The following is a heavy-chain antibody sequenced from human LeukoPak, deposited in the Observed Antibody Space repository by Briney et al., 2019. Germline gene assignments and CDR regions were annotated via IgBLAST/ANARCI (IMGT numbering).Heavy chain of an antibody. D-gene: IGHD4-17*01. CDR1: DGSINLYQ. CDR3: ARGQTVTTTPDYFNL. Sequence: SETLSLTCSVSDGSINLYQWSWIRQPPGKGLEWIGYGYYNGRTRYNPSLEGRVTISVDTSKKQFSLNLKSVTAADTAVYFCARGQTVTTTPDYFNLWGQGTLVIVSS. J-gene: IGHJ1*01. CDR2: GYYNGRT. V-gene: IGHV4-59*01.